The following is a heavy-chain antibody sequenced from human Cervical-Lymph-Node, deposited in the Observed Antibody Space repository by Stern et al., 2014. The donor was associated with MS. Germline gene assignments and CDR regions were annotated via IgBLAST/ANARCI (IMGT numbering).Heavy chain of an antibody. CDR2: IDYSGSI. Sequence: QVQLQESGPGLVKPSETLSLTCSVSGGSIRRYNWSWIRQPPGKGLEWIGNIDYSGSINYNPSLKSRVTISVDTSNNQFSLKLRSVTAADTALYYCAREPSTYDFLSGTYRSPGIDYWGRGTLVTVSS. D-gene: IGHD3-16*02. CDR1: GGSIRRYN. V-gene: IGHV4-59*01. J-gene: IGHJ4*02. CDR3: AREPSTYDFLSGTYRSPGIDY.